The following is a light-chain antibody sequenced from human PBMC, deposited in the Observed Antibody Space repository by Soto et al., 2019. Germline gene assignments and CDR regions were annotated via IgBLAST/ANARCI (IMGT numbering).Light chain of an antibody. CDR2: WAS. CDR3: QQYYTIPIT. V-gene: IGKV4-1*01. CDR1: QTVLFASNNKNY. J-gene: IGKJ4*01. Sequence: DILLTQSPYSLAVSXXXXXXIXVXSSQTVLFASNNKNYLAWYQQKPGQAPKLLIYWASARESGVPDRFSGSGSETDFNFTITSLQAEDVAVYYCQQYYTIPITFGGGTKVDI.